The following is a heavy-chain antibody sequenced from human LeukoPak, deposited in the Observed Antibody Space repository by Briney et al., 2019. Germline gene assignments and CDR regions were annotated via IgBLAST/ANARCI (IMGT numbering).Heavy chain of an antibody. CDR1: GFSFTDYP. CDR3: EDGIRDAFDY. V-gene: IGHV3-48*02. CDR2: IRTTAEGAKYA. J-gene: IGHJ4*02. D-gene: IGHD5-24*01. Sequence: GGSLRLSCATSGFSFTDYPMNWVRQAPGKGLEWISNIRTTAEGAKYAYYADSVKGRVTISRDDGKNTLYLHMNSLRDGDTAVYHGEDGIRDAFDYWGQGILVTVSS.